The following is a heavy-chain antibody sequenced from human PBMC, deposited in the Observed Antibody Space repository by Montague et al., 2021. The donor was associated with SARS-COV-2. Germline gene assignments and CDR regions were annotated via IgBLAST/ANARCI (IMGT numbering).Heavy chain of an antibody. D-gene: IGHD3-10*01. Sequence: SLRLSCAVSGFTFSSYAMSWVRQAPGKGLEWVSVISGSGGSTYYADSVKGRFTISRDNSKNTLYLQMNSLRAEDTAVYYCAKGLSWGSYYFSYFDYWGQGTRVTVSS. J-gene: IGHJ4*02. CDR3: AKGLSWGSYYFSYFDY. V-gene: IGHV3-23*01. CDR2: ISGSGGST. CDR1: GFTFSSYA.